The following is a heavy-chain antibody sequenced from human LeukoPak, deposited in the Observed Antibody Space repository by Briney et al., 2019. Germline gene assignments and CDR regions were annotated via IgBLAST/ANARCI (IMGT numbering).Heavy chain of an antibody. CDR3: ARDRRQWLGPEVYYFDY. CDR2: IKQDGSEK. V-gene: IGHV3-7*01. J-gene: IGHJ4*02. Sequence: GGSLRLSCAASGFTFSSYWMSWVRQAPGKGLEWVANIKQDGSEKYYVDSVKGRFTISRDNAKNSLYLQMNSLRAEDTAVYYCARDRRQWLGPEVYYFDYWGQGTLVTVSS. D-gene: IGHD6-19*01. CDR1: GFTFSSYW.